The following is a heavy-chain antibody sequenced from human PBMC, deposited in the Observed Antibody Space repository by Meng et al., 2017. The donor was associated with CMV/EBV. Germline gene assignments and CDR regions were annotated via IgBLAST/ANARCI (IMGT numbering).Heavy chain of an antibody. CDR1: GGSFSGYY. J-gene: IGHJ4*02. CDR3: ARGAIYCSGGSCYSGKSDY. CDR2: INHSGST. Sequence: SETLSLTCAVHGGSFSGYYWSWIRQPPGKGLEWIGEINHSGSTNYNPSLKSRVTISVDTSKNQFSLKLSSVTAADTAVYYCARGAIYCSGGSCYSGKSDYWGQGTLVTVSS. D-gene: IGHD2-15*01. V-gene: IGHV4-34*01.